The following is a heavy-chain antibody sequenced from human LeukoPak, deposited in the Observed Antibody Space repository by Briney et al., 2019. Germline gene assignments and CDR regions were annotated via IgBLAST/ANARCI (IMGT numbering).Heavy chain of an antibody. Sequence: SETLSLTCVVSGGSVSGYYWGWIRQPPGRGLEWIGYVYYSGSTNYNPSFKSRITISVDTSRNQFSLQLSSVTAADTAVYYCARVGATNRIRNWGQGTLVTVSS. CDR2: VYYSGST. D-gene: IGHD1-26*01. CDR3: ARVGATNRIRN. V-gene: IGHV4-59*02. CDR1: GGSVSGYY. J-gene: IGHJ4*02.